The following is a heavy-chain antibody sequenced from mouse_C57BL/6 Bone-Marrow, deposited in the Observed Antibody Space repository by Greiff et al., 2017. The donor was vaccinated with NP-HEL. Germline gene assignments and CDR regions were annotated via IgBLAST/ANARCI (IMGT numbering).Heavy chain of an antibody. CDR3: ASPLITTVADY. V-gene: IGHV5-6*01. CDR1: GFTFSSYG. J-gene: IGHJ2*01. CDR2: ISSGGSYT. Sequence: EVKLMESGGDLVKPGGSLKLSCAASGFTFSSYGMSWVRQTPDKRLEWVATISSGGSYTYYPDSVKGRFTISRDNAKNTLYLQMSSLKSEDTAMYYCASPLITTVADYWGQGTTLTVSS. D-gene: IGHD1-1*01.